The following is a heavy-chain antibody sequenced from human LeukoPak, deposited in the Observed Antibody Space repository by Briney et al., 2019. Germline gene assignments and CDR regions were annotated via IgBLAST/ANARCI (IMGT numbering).Heavy chain of an antibody. CDR2: IHYSGIT. CDR1: GGSISTYY. CDR3: ARHISYGGDSAFGY. Sequence: PSETLSLTCTVSGGSISTYYWSWLRQPPGKGLEWIGYIHYSGITNYNPSLKSRVTILVDTSKNQFSLKLSSVAAADTAVYYCARHISYGGDSAFGYWGQGTLVTVSS. J-gene: IGHJ4*02. D-gene: IGHD2-21*02. V-gene: IGHV4-59*08.